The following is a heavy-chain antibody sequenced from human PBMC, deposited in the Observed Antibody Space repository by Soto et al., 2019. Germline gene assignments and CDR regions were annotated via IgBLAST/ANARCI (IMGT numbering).Heavy chain of an antibody. CDR1: GYKFTNYW. J-gene: IGHJ4*02. Sequence: GESLKISCEGSGYKFTNYWIGWVRQVPGKGLEWMGIIYPGDSETRYSPSFEGQVTISGDSSINTAYLHWSSLKASDTAMYYCARVTNTAMSPFDYWGQGTQVTVSS. CDR2: IYPGDSET. D-gene: IGHD5-18*01. CDR3: ARVTNTAMSPFDY. V-gene: IGHV5-51*01.